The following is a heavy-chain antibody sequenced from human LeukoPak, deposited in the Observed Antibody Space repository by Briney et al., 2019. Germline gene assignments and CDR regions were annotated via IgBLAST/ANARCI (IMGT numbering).Heavy chain of an antibody. V-gene: IGHV3-23*01. Sequence: GGSLRLSCAASGFTFSSYAMSWVRQAPVKRLEWVSGISGSGGNTYYADSVKGRFTISRDNSKNTLYLQMNSLRAEDTAVYYCAKTLGYCSSTSCVRGGMDVWGKGTTVTVSS. CDR3: AKTLGYCSSTSCVRGGMDV. J-gene: IGHJ6*04. CDR2: ISGSGGNT. CDR1: GFTFSSYA. D-gene: IGHD2-2*01.